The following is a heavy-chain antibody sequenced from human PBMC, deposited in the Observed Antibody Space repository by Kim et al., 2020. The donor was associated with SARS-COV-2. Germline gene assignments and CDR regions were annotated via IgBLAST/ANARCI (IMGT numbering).Heavy chain of an antibody. Sequence: SETLSLTCAVYGGSFSGYYWSWIRQPPGKGLEWIGEINHSGSTVYNPSLRSRVTISVDTSKNQFSLNLSSVTAADTAVYYCARGMERFGELNYYYYGMDVWGQGTTVTVSS. D-gene: IGHD3-10*01. V-gene: IGHV4-34*01. CDR2: INHSGST. CDR1: GGSFSGYY. CDR3: ARGMERFGELNYYYYGMDV. J-gene: IGHJ6*02.